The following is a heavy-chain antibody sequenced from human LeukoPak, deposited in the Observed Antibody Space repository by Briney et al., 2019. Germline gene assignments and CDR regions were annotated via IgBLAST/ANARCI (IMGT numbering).Heavy chain of an antibody. V-gene: IGHV4-4*07. D-gene: IGHD4-23*01. CDR3: AGDHQDYGANSALWY. Sequence: SETLSLTCTVSGVSISLYYWSWIRQPAGKGLQWIGRIQTSGSTNYNPSLESRIIMSVDTSKNQFSLKLTSVTAADTAVYYCAGDHQDYGANSALWYWGQGTLVIVSS. CDR1: GVSISLYY. J-gene: IGHJ4*02. CDR2: IQTSGST.